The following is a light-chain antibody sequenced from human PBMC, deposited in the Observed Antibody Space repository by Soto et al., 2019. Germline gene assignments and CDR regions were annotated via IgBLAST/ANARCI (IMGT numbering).Light chain of an antibody. J-gene: IGKJ1*01. CDR3: QHYNSYSEA. Sequence: IQMTLSPSTLYGSVRDRFTTTGRASQTISSWLAWYQQKPGKAPKLLIYKASTLKSGVPSRFSGSGSGTEFTLTISSLQPDDFATYYCQHYNSYSEAFGQGTKVDIK. V-gene: IGKV1-5*03. CDR1: QTISSW. CDR2: KAS.